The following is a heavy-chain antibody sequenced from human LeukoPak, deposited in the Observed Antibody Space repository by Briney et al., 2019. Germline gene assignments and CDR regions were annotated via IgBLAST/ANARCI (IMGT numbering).Heavy chain of an antibody. V-gene: IGHV4-61*02. D-gene: IGHD5-24*01. Sequence: SEALSLTCTVSGGSISSGNYYWSWVRQPAGKGLEWIGRIYTSGSTNYNPSLKSRVTISVDTSKNQFSLNLSSVTAADTAVYYCARGVGVDGYLYFDYWGQGTLVTVSS. CDR3: ARGVGVDGYLYFDY. J-gene: IGHJ4*02. CDR2: IYTSGST. CDR1: GGSISSGNYY.